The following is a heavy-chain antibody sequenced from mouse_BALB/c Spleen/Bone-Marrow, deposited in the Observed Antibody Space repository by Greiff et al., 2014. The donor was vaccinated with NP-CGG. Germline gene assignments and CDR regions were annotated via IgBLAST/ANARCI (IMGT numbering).Heavy chain of an antibody. J-gene: IGHJ4*01. V-gene: IGHV14-3*02. CDR2: IDPANGNT. CDR3: ARGYYDYVYAMDY. CDR1: GFNIKDTY. D-gene: IGHD2-4*01. Sequence: EVQLQQSGAELVKPGASVKLSCTASGFNIKDTYMHWVKQRPEQGLEWIGRIDPANGNTKYDPKFQGKATITAGTSSNTAYLQLSSLTSEDTAVYYCARGYYDYVYAMDYWGQGTSVTVSS.